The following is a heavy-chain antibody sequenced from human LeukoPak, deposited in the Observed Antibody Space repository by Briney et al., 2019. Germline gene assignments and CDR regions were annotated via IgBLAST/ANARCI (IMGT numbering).Heavy chain of an antibody. CDR2: IYYSGST. D-gene: IGHD7-27*01. V-gene: IGHV4-30-4*01. Sequence: SQTLSLTCTVSGGSISGGDYYWSWIRQPPGKGLEWIGYIYYSGSTYYNPSLKSRVTISVDTSKNQFSLKLSSVTAADTAVYYCAREELTGTRMFDCWGQGTLVTVSS. CDR3: AREELTGTRMFDC. CDR1: GGSISGGDYY. J-gene: IGHJ4*02.